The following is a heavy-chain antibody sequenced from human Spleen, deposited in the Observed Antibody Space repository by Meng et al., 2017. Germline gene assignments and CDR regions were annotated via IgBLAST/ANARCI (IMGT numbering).Heavy chain of an antibody. J-gene: IGHJ3*01. V-gene: IGHV5-51*01. Sequence: GGSLRLSCAVSGFTFSNSAMSWVRQLPGKGLEWMGIIYPTDSDIRYSPSFQGQVTISADRSISTAYLQWSSLKASDTAMYYCARLSSSRPGAFDVWGQGTMVTVSS. CDR3: ARLSSSRPGAFDV. CDR1: GFTFSNSA. D-gene: IGHD6-6*01. CDR2: IYPTDSDI.